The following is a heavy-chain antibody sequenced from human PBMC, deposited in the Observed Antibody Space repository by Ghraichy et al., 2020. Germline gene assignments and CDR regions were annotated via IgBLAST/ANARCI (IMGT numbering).Heavy chain of an antibody. D-gene: IGHD1-7*01. V-gene: IGHV3-33*01. J-gene: IGHJ6*02. Sequence: GESLNISCAASGFTFSSYGMHWVRQAPGKGLEWVAVIWYDGSNKYYADSVKGRFTISRDNSKNTLYLQMNSLRAEDTAVYYCARDDRTGTTVYYYYGMDVWGQGTTVTVSS. CDR1: GFTFSSYG. CDR2: IWYDGSNK. CDR3: ARDDRTGTTVYYYYGMDV.